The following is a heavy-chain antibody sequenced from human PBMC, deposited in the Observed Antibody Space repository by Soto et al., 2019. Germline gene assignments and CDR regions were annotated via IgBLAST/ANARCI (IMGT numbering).Heavy chain of an antibody. CDR2: IYSDGRT. J-gene: IGHJ4*02. Sequence: GGSLRLSCAASGLTVSSNYMSWVRQAPGKGLEWVSVIYSDGRTYHADSVKGRFTISRDNSKNTLYLQMNSLRAEDTAVYYCARVTTLAFDYWGQGTLVTVSS. D-gene: IGHD3-22*01. V-gene: IGHV3-66*01. CDR1: GLTVSSNY. CDR3: ARVTTLAFDY.